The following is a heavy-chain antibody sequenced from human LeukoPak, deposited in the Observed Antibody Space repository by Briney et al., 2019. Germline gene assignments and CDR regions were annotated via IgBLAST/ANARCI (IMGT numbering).Heavy chain of an antibody. V-gene: IGHV3-48*02. Sequence: GGSLRLSCAASGFTSSSYSMNWVRQAPGKGLEWVSYISSSDSIIYYADSVKGRFIISRDNAKNSLYLQMNSLRDEDTAVYYCARWFSSGRGFFDYWGQGILVTVSS. D-gene: IGHD6-19*01. J-gene: IGHJ4*02. CDR2: ISSSDSII. CDR1: GFTSSSYS. CDR3: ARWFSSGRGFFDY.